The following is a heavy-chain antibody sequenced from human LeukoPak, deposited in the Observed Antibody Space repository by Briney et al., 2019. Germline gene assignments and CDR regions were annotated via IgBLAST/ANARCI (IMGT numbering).Heavy chain of an antibody. CDR2: IYSGGST. CDR3: ASGYYDVLTGHAY. V-gene: IGHV3-53*01. CDR1: GFTVSSIY. D-gene: IGHD3-9*01. J-gene: IGHJ4*02. Sequence: PGGSLTLSCAASGFTVSSIYMTWVRQAPGKGLEWVSVIYSGGSTYYADSVKGRFTISRDKSKNTLYLQMNSLRAEDTAVYYCASGYYDVLTGHAYWGQGTLVTVSS.